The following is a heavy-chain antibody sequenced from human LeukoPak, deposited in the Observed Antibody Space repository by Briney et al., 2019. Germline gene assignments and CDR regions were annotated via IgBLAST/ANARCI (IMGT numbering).Heavy chain of an antibody. D-gene: IGHD3-9*01. Sequence: PGGSLILSCAGSGFTVRFNYMTWVRPAPGKGLETVSAIYGGGTPYYADSVRGRFTISRDSSSNTLHLQMNSLRAEDTAVYHCAREARYYDILTGYHNYSGVDVWGQGTTVTVSS. V-gene: IGHV3-66*01. CDR2: IYGGGTP. CDR1: GFTVRFNY. CDR3: AREARYYDILTGYHNYSGVDV. J-gene: IGHJ6*02.